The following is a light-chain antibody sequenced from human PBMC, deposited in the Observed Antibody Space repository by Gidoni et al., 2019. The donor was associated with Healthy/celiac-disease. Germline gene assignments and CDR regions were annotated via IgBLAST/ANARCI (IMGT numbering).Light chain of an antibody. J-gene: IGKJ1*01. CDR1: QSISSW. CDR3: QQYNSYKT. CDR2: DAS. V-gene: IGKV1-5*01. Sequence: DIQMTQSPSTLSASVGDRVTITCRASQSISSWLAWYQQKPGKAPKLLIYDASSLESGVPSRLSGSGSGTEFTLTISSLQPDDFATHYCQQYNSYKTFGQGTKVEIK.